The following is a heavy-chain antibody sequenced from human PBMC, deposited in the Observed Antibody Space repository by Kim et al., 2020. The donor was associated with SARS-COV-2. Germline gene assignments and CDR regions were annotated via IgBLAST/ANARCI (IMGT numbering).Heavy chain of an antibody. J-gene: IGHJ6*02. D-gene: IGHD2-15*01. Sequence: SETLSLTCTVSGGSISSYYWSWIRQPPGKGLEWIGYIYYSGSTNYNPSLKSRVTISVDTSKNQFSLKLSSVTAADTAVYYCVRTGLLHHYYYGMDVWGQGTTVTVSS. CDR1: GGSISSYY. V-gene: IGHV4-59*01. CDR2: IYYSGST. CDR3: VRTGLLHHYYYGMDV.